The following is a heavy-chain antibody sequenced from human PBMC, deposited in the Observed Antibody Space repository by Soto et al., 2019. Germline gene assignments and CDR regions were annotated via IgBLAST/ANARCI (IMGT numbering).Heavy chain of an antibody. Sequence: EVQLVESGGGLVQPGGSLRLSCAASGFTFSTYSINWVRQAPGKGLEWVSYITGSSSTIYYADSVKGRFTISRDNAKNSLYLQMNSLRDEDTAVYYCARGRGVEQKMLDSWGQGTLVTVSS. CDR1: GFTFSTYS. CDR2: ITGSSSTI. D-gene: IGHD1-26*01. V-gene: IGHV3-48*02. CDR3: ARGRGVEQKMLDS. J-gene: IGHJ4*02.